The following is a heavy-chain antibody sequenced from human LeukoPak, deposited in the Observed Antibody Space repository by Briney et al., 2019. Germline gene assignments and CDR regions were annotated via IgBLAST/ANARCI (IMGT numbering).Heavy chain of an antibody. J-gene: IGHJ4*02. Sequence: SETLSLTCTVSSGSISGYYLSWIRQPPGTGLEWIGYIYYSGSTNYNPPLKSRVTMSIDTSTNQFFLKLSSVTAADTAVYYCVRTNNPDFYDDWGQGTLVTVSS. CDR3: VRTNNPDFYDD. CDR2: IYYSGST. CDR1: SGSISGYY. V-gene: IGHV4-59*01.